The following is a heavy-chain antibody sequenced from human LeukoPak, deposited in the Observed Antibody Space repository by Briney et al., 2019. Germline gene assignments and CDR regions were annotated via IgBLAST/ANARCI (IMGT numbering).Heavy chain of an antibody. CDR2: IIPIFGTA. V-gene: IGHV1-69*13. J-gene: IGHJ4*02. D-gene: IGHD3-22*01. Sequence: SVKVSCTASGGTFSSYAISWVRQAPGQGLEWMGGIIPIFGTANYAQKFQGRVTITADESTSTAYMELSSLRSEDTAVYYCALGVYYDSSGPYYFDYWGQGTLVTVSS. CDR1: GGTFSSYA. CDR3: ALGVYYDSSGPYYFDY.